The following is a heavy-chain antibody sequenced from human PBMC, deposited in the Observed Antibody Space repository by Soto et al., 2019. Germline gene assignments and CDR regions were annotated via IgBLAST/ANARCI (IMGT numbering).Heavy chain of an antibody. D-gene: IGHD3-10*01. V-gene: IGHV5-10-1*01. CDR1: GYSFTSYW. CDR2: IDPSDSYT. J-gene: IGHJ5*01. CDR3: ARRGYGSVGYYSHNNFDS. Sequence: GESLKISCNGSGYSFTSYWISWVRQMPWKGLEWMGRIDPSDSYTNYSPSFQGHVSISADKSITTAYLQWTSLKASDSAMYYCARRGYGSVGYYSHNNFDSWGQGTLVTVSS.